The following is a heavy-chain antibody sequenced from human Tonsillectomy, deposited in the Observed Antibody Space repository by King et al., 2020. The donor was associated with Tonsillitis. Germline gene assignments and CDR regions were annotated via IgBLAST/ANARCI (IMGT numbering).Heavy chain of an antibody. CDR2: INHSGST. CDR1: GGSFSGYY. V-gene: IGHV4-34*01. CDR3: ARAPNNAFDI. Sequence: QVQLQQWGAGLLKPSETLSLTCAVYGGSFSGYYWSWIRPPPGKGLEWVGEINHSGSTNYNPSLKSRVTITVETSKNPFSLRLSSVTAADTAVYYCARAPNNAFDIWGQGTVVTVSS. J-gene: IGHJ3*02.